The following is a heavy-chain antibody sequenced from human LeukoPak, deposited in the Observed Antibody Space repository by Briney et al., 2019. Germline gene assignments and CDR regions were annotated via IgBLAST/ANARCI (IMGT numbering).Heavy chain of an antibody. Sequence: GGSLRLSCAASGFTFSSYSMNWVRQAPGKGLEWVSYISSSSSTIYYADSVKGRFTISRDNAKNSLYLQMSSLRAEDTAVYYCARNKYYYYYGMDVWGQGTTVTVSS. V-gene: IGHV3-48*04. CDR1: GFTFSSYS. J-gene: IGHJ6*02. CDR3: ARNKYYYYYGMDV. CDR2: ISSSSSTI.